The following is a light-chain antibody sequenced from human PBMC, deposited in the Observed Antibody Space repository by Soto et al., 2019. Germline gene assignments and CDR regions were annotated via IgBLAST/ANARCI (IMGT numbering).Light chain of an antibody. CDR1: QRVDSY. CDR3: QQTYDSPLT. Sequence: DIQVTQSPSSLSASVGDSVTLSCQTSQRVDSYIHWYQHQSGKPPKLLIYAASTLQDGVPSRFSGGGSGTAFSLIITGLQPEDSATYYCQQTYDSPLTFGGGTNVEVK. CDR2: AAS. V-gene: IGKV1-39*01. J-gene: IGKJ4*01.